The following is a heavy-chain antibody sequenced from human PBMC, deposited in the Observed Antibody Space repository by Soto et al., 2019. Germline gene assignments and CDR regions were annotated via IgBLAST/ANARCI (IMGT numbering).Heavy chain of an antibody. J-gene: IGHJ4*02. CDR2: IYYSGST. D-gene: IGHD6-13*01. CDR3: ARGRYSSID. Sequence: PSETLSLTCTVSGGSISSSSYYWGWIRQPPGKGLEWIGSIYYSGSTYYNPSLKSRVTISVDTSKNQFSLKLSSVTAADTAVYYCARGRYSSIDWGQGTLVTVSS. V-gene: IGHV4-39*07. CDR1: GGSISSSSYY.